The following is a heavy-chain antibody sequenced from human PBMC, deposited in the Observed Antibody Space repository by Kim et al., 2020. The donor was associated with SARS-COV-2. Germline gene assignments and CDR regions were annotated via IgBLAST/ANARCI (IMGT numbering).Heavy chain of an antibody. CDR3: ARDGYCSSTSCYTWGGSYYYYGMDV. Sequence: SETLSLTCTVSGGSISSYYWSWIRQPAGKGLEWIGRIYTSGSTNYNPSLKSRVTMSVDTSKNQFSLKLSSVTAADTPVYYCARDGYCSSTSCYTWGGSYYYYGMDVWGQGTTVTVSS. CDR1: GGSISSYY. D-gene: IGHD2-2*02. CDR2: IYTSGST. V-gene: IGHV4-4*07. J-gene: IGHJ6*02.